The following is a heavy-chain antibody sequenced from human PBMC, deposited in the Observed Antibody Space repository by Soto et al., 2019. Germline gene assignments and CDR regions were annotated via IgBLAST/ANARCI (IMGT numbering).Heavy chain of an antibody. D-gene: IGHD1-1*01. CDR3: VRDGRKTLRAWVDP. V-gene: IGHV4-38-2*02. CDR2: IYHSGST. CDR1: GYSISSGYY. Sequence: SETLSLTCSVSGYSISSGYYCGWIRQPPGKGLEWIGIIYHSGSTYYNPSLKSRVTISVDTSKKQFSLKLSSVTAADTAVYYCVRDGRKTLRAWVDPWGQGISITVS. J-gene: IGHJ5*02.